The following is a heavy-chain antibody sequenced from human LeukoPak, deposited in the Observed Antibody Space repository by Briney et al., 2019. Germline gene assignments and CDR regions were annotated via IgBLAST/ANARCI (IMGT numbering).Heavy chain of an antibody. CDR2: IGGSGGST. V-gene: IGHV3-23*01. CDR1: GFTFSSYA. D-gene: IGHD6-6*01. J-gene: IGHJ4*02. Sequence: GRSLRLSCAASGFTFSSYAMSWVRQAPGKGLEWVSAIGGSGGSTFYAGSVKGRFTISRDNSRNTVYLQMDSLRAEDTAVYYCAKSAQLDNWGLGTLVTVSS. CDR3: AKSAQLDN.